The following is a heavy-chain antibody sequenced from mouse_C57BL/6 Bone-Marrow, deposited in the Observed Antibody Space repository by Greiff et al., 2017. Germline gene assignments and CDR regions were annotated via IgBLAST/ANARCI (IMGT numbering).Heavy chain of an antibody. D-gene: IGHD2-2*01. CDR1: GFTFSDYG. J-gene: IGHJ3*01. Sequence: EVHLVESGGGLVKPGGSLKLSCAASGFTFSDYGMHWVRQAPEKGLEWVAYISSGSSAIYYADTVKGRLTISRDNAKNTLFLQMTSLRSEDTAVYYCARSYYGYDVAYGGRGTLVTVSA. V-gene: IGHV5-17*01. CDR3: ARSYYGYDVAY. CDR2: ISSGSSAI.